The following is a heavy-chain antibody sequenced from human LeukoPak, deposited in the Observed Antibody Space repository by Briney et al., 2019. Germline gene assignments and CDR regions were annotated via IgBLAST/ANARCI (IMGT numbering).Heavy chain of an antibody. D-gene: IGHD3-10*01. CDR2: INYSGST. Sequence: PSETLSLTCTVSGDSINNYYWSWIRQPPGKGLGWIGNINYSGSTNSNPSLKSRATISVDMSRKHFFLDLSSVTAADTAVYYCARAVHYSGTSDQYTGGWYYFDFWGQGTLVTVSS. V-gene: IGHV4-59*01. J-gene: IGHJ4*02. CDR1: GDSINNYY. CDR3: ARAVHYSGTSDQYTGGWYYFDF.